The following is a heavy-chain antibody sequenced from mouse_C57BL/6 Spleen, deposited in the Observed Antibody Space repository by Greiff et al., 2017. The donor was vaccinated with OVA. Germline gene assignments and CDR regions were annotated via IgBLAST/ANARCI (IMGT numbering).Heavy chain of an antibody. V-gene: IGHV3-6*01. CDR1: GYSITSGYY. CDR2: ISYDGSN. J-gene: IGHJ1*03. Sequence: EVKLQESGPGLVKPSQSLSLTCSVTGYSITSGYYWNWIRQFPGNKLEWMGYISYDGSNNYNPSLKNRISITRDTSKNQFFLKLNSVTTEDTATYYCARRGYFDVWGTGTTVTVSS. CDR3: ARRGYFDV.